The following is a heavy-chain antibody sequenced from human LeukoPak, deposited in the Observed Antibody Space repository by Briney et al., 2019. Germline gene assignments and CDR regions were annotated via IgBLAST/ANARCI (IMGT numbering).Heavy chain of an antibody. J-gene: IGHJ4*02. CDR2: IWYDGSNK. V-gene: IGHV3-33*01. CDR3: ARERKDVLKSGTTRFDY. D-gene: IGHD1-7*01. CDR1: GFTFSSYG. Sequence: GGSLRLSCAASGFTFSSYGMHWVRQAPGKGLEWVAVIWYDGSNKYYADSVKGRFTISRDNSKNTLYLQMNSLRAEDTAVYYCARERKDVLKSGTTRFDYWGQGTLVTVSS.